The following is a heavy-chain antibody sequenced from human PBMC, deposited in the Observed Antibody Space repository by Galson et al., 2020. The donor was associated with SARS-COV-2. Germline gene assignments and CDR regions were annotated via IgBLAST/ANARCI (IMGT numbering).Heavy chain of an antibody. CDR2: IKQDGSEK. D-gene: IGHD6-13*01. CDR1: GFTFSSYW. V-gene: IGHV3-7*01. Sequence: GESLKISCAASGFTFSSYWMSWVRQAPGKGLEWVANIKQDGSEKYYVDSVKGRFTISRDNAKNSLYLQMNSLRAEDTAVYYCARDSIAAAGTDYYYYYGMDVWGQGTTVTVSS. J-gene: IGHJ6*02. CDR3: ARDSIAAAGTDYYYYYGMDV.